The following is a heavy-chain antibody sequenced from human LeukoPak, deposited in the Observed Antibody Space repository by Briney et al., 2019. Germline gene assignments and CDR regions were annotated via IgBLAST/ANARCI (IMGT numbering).Heavy chain of an antibody. CDR3: AKDLRVDTAMVSSPEFFDY. V-gene: IGHV3-30*04. Sequence: PGGSLRLSCAASGFTFSSYAIHWVRQAPGKGLEWVAVISYDGSNKYYADSVKGRFTISRDNSKNTLYLQMNSLRAEDTAVYYCAKDLRVDTAMVSSPEFFDYWGQGTLVTVSS. J-gene: IGHJ4*02. D-gene: IGHD5-18*01. CDR2: ISYDGSNK. CDR1: GFTFSSYA.